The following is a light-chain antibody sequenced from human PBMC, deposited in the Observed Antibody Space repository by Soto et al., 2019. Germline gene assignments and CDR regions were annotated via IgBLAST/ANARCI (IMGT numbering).Light chain of an antibody. CDR3: KQSYSTPT. Sequence: DIQMTQSPSSLSASVGDRVTITCRASQSISSYLNWYQQKPGKAPKLLIYAASSLQSRVPSRCSGSGSGTDFTLTISSLQPEDFATYYCKQSYSTPTFGQGTKLEIK. CDR2: AAS. CDR1: QSISSY. J-gene: IGKJ2*01. V-gene: IGKV1-39*01.